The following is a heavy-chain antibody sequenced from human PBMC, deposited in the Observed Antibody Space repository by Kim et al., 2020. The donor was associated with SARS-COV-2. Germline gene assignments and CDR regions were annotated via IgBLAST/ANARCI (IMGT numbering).Heavy chain of an antibody. D-gene: IGHD6-13*01. Sequence: YYNPSLKSRVTISVDTSKNQFSLKLSSVTAADTAVYYCARTRIAAAGTNWGQGTLVTVSS. V-gene: IGHV4-39*01. J-gene: IGHJ4*02. CDR3: ARTRIAAAGTN.